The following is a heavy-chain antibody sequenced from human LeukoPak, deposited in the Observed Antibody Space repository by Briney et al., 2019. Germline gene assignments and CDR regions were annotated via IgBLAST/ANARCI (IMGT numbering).Heavy chain of an antibody. CDR1: GFTFSSYG. CDR3: AKVGGYCSSTSCPYFDY. D-gene: IGHD2-2*01. V-gene: IGHV3-30*18. Sequence: GRSLRLSCAASGFTFSSYGMHWVRQAPGKGLEWVAVISYDGSNKYYADSVKGRFTISRDNSKNTLYLQMNSLRAEDTAVYYRAKVGGYCSSTSCPYFDYWGQGTLVTVSS. J-gene: IGHJ4*02. CDR2: ISYDGSNK.